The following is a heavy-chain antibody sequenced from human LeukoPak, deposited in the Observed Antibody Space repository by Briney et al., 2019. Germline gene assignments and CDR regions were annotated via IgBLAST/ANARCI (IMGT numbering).Heavy chain of an antibody. V-gene: IGHV4-31*03. D-gene: IGHD6-19*01. CDR2: IYYSGST. Sequence: PSETLSLTCTVSGGSISSGGYYWSWIRQHPGKGLEWIGYIYYSGSTYYNPSLKSRVTISVDTSKNQFSLNLSSVTAADTAVYYCARGAPVAGHYYGMDVWGQGTTVTVSS. J-gene: IGHJ6*02. CDR3: ARGAPVAGHYYGMDV. CDR1: GGSISSGGYY.